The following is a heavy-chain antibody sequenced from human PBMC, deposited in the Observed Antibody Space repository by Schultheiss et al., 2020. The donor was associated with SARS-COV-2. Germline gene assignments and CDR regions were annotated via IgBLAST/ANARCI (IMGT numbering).Heavy chain of an antibody. J-gene: IGHJ3*02. D-gene: IGHD2-21*01. V-gene: IGHV4-34*01. CDR2: INHSGST. CDR3: ARADCGGDCYFPFDAFDI. Sequence: GSLRLSYAASGFTFSSYAMSWIRQPPGKGLEWIGEINHSGSTNYNPSLKSRVTISVDTSKNQFSLKLSSVTAADTAVYYCARADCGGDCYFPFDAFDIWGQGTMVTVSS. CDR1: GFTFSSYA.